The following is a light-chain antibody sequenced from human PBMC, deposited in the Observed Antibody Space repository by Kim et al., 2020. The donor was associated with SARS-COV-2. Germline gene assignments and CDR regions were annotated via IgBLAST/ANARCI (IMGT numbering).Light chain of an antibody. J-gene: IGKJ5*01. CDR3: QQYYSSPIT. CDR1: QSLLYTSNNQNY. Sequence: DIVMTQSPDSLAVSLGERATINCKSSQSLLYTSNNQNYMAWYQQKPEQPPLLLIYWASTRHSGVPDRFSGSGSGTDFALTISSLQAEDVAVYYCQQYYSSPITFGQGTRLEIK. CDR2: WAS. V-gene: IGKV4-1*01.